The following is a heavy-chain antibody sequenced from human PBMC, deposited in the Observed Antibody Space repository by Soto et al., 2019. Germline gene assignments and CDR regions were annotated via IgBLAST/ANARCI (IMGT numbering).Heavy chain of an antibody. V-gene: IGHV3-66*01. CDR2: IYSGGST. Sequence: PGGSLRLSCAASGFTVSSNYMRWVRQAPGKGLEWVSVIYSGGSTYYADSVKGRFTIPRDNSKNTLYLQMNSLRAEDTAVYYCARDPTIAASGGYYYYYYGMDVWGQGTTVIVSS. CDR3: ARDPTIAASGGYYYYYYGMDV. J-gene: IGHJ6*02. CDR1: GFTVSSNY. D-gene: IGHD6-13*01.